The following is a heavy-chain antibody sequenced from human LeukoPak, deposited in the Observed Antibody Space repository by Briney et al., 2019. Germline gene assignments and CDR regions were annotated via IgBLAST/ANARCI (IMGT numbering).Heavy chain of an antibody. Sequence: SVKVSCKASGGTFSSYAISWVRQAPGQGLEWMGGIIPIFGTANYAQKFQGRVTITADESTSTAYMELSSLRSEDTAVYYCTRGSGGSYNWFDPWGQGTLVTVSS. D-gene: IGHD2-15*01. CDR3: TRGSGGSYNWFDP. V-gene: IGHV1-69*13. CDR1: GGTFSSYA. CDR2: IIPIFGTA. J-gene: IGHJ5*02.